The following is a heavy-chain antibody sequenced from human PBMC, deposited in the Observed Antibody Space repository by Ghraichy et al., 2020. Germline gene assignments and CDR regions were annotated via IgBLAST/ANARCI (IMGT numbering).Heavy chain of an antibody. J-gene: IGHJ4*02. Sequence: GGSLRLSCVASGFTFSSTAVSWVRQAPGRGLQWVSAIGGSGGTTYYADSVKGRFTISRDNSKNTLYLQMNSLRAEDTAVYYCAKNKGSGWMYSFDYWGQGTLVTVSS. D-gene: IGHD6-19*01. CDR2: IGGSGGTT. V-gene: IGHV3-23*01. CDR1: GFTFSSTA. CDR3: AKNKGSGWMYSFDY.